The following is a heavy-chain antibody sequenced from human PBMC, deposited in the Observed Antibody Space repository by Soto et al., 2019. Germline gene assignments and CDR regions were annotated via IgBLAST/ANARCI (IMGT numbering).Heavy chain of an antibody. J-gene: IGHJ1*01. V-gene: IGHV3-33*01. CDR3: ARAIIAVAGTSGFQH. D-gene: IGHD6-19*01. Sequence: QVQLVESGGGVVQPGRSLRLSCAASGFTFSSYGMHWVRQAPGKGLEWVAVIWYDGSNKYYADSVKGRFTISRDNSKNPLYLQMNSLRAEDTAVYYCARAIIAVAGTSGFQHWGQGTLVTVSS. CDR2: IWYDGSNK. CDR1: GFTFSSYG.